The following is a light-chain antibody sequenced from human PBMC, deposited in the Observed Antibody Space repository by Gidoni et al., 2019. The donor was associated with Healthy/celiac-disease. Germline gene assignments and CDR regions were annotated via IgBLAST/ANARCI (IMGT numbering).Light chain of an antibody. J-gene: IGKJ5*01. CDR3: QQYNNWPLT. CDR1: QSVSSN. V-gene: IGKV3-15*01. CDR2: GAS. Sequence: EIVMTQSPATLSVSPGERATLSCRASQSVSSNLAWSQQKPGQAPRLLLYGASTRSTVIPARFSGSGSGTEFTLTISSLQSESFAVDYCQQYNNWPLTFGQGTRLEIK.